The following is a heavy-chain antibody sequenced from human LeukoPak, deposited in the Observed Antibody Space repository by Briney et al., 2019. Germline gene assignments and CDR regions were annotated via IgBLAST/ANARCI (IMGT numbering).Heavy chain of an antibody. J-gene: IGHJ4*02. D-gene: IGHD1-26*01. CDR3: ARLPYSGSYFDY. CDR2: FYTSGST. Sequence: SETLSLTCTVSGDSISSYSWSWIRQPTGKGLEWIGHFYTSGSTNYNSSPKSRVTLSDTTSNTHFSLTRSSVTAADTAVYYCARLPYSGSYFDYWGQGTLVTVSS. CDR1: GDSISSYS. V-gene: IGHV4-4*07.